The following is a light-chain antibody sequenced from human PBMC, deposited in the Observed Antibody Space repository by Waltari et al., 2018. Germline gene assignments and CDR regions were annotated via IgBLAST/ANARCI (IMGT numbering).Light chain of an antibody. V-gene: IGLV2-23*02. CDR1: TSAVGSYDL. J-gene: IGLJ1*01. Sequence: QSALTQPASVSGTPGQSITLSCSGTTSAVGSYDLFSWYQQHPGEAPKLLICEVFKRPPDTSSRFSGAKSGSTASLTISGLQPEDEADYYCCSYAGRGTYVFGSGTKVTVL. CDR2: EVF. CDR3: CSYAGRGTYV.